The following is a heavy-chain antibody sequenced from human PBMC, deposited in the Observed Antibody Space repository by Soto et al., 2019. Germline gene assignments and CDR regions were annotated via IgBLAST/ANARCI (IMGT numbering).Heavy chain of an antibody. V-gene: IGHV1-46*01. CDR1: GYTFTSYY. Sequence: QVQLAQSGAEVKKPGASVKVSCKASGYTFTSYYMHWVRQAPGQGLEWMGIINPSGGSTSYAQKFQGRVTMTRDTSTSTVYMELSSLRSEDTAVYYCARASDYYDSSGYGEGLLDYWGQGTLVTVSS. J-gene: IGHJ4*02. CDR2: INPSGGST. CDR3: ARASDYYDSSGYGEGLLDY. D-gene: IGHD3-22*01.